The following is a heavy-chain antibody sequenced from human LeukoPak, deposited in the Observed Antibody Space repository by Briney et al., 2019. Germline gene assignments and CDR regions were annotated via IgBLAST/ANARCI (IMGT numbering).Heavy chain of an antibody. CDR3: ASLPLELFFDY. CDR2: IYYSRST. CDR1: GGSISSGDYY. Sequence: SQTLSLTCTVSGGSISSGDYYWSWIRQPPGKGLEWIGYIYYSRSTYYNPSLKSRVTISVDTSKNQFSLKLSSVTAADTAVYYCASLPLELFFDYWGQGTLVTVSS. J-gene: IGHJ4*02. D-gene: IGHD1-7*01. V-gene: IGHV4-30-4*08.